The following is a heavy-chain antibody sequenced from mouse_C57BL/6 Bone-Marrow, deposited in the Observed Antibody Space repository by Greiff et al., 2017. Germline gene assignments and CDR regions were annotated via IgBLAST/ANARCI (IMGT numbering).Heavy chain of an antibody. CDR3: ARWTVGADYAMDY. CDR1: GYTFTDYY. D-gene: IGHD1-1*01. J-gene: IGHJ4*01. V-gene: IGHV1-26*01. Sequence: VQLQQSGPELVKPGASVKISCKASGYTFTDYYMNWVKQSHGKSLEWIGDINPNNGGTSYNQKFKGKATLTVDKSSSTAYMELRSLTSEDTAVYYCARWTVGADYAMDYWGQGTSVTVSS. CDR2: INPNNGGT.